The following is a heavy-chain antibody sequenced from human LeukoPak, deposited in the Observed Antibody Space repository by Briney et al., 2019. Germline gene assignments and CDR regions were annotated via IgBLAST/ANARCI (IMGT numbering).Heavy chain of an antibody. CDR1: GGTFSSYA. D-gene: IGHD4-11*01. CDR2: IVPSDSST. CDR3: ARSYSNYGYYDY. Sequence: ASVKVSCKASGGTFSSYAISWVRQAPGQGLEWMGIIVPSDSSTTYAQKFQDRVTMTRDTSTSTVYMELSSLRSEDTAVYYCARSYSNYGYYDYWGQGTLVTVSS. V-gene: IGHV1-46*01. J-gene: IGHJ4*02.